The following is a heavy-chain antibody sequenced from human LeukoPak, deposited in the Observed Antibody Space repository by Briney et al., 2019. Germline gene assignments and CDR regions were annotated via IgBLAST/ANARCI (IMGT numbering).Heavy chain of an antibody. CDR1: GYTFTSYA. CDR2: INTNTGNP. CDR3: ARGPVAVAGQNWFDP. Sequence: ASVKVSCKASGYTFTSYAMNWVRQAPGQGLEWMGWINTNTGNPTYAQGFTGRFVFSLDTSFSTAYLQISSLKAEDTAVYYCARGPVAVAGQNWFDPWGQGTLVTVSS. J-gene: IGHJ5*02. V-gene: IGHV7-4-1*02. D-gene: IGHD6-19*01.